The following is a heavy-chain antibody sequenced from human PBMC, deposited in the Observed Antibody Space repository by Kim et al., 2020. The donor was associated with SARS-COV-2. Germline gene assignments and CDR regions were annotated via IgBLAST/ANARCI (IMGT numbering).Heavy chain of an antibody. J-gene: IGHJ4*02. CDR1: GFTFSSYS. D-gene: IGHD6-19*01. V-gene: IGHV3-21*01. Sequence: GGSLRLSCAASGFTFSSYSMNWVRQAPGKGLEWVSSISSSSSYIYYADSVKGRFTISRDNAKNSLYLQMNSLRAEDTAVYYCARSVPIAVAAITPNFDYWGQGTLVTVSS. CDR3: ARSVPIAVAAITPNFDY. CDR2: ISSSSSYI.